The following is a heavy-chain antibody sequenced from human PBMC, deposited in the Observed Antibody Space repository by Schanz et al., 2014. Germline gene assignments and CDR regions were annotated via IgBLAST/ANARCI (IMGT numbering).Heavy chain of an antibody. V-gene: IGHV3-7*02. Sequence: EVQLVESGGGLVQPGGSLRLSCGGSGFTFSKYCMSWVRQAPGKGLEWVANIKQDGSEKYYVDAVKGRFTISRDNAKNSMYLHMKSLRGEDTAVYYCARVHHYDPSGWGYFDYWGQGTLVTVSS. CDR3: ARVHHYDPSGWGYFDY. D-gene: IGHD3-22*01. CDR2: IKQDGSEK. CDR1: GFTFSKYC. J-gene: IGHJ4*02.